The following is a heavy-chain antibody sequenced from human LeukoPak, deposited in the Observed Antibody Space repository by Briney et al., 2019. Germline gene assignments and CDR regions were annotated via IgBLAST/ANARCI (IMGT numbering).Heavy chain of an antibody. CDR2: IYYSVTT. CDR3: AKRDDSGGNLVDL. D-gene: IGHD3-22*01. CDR1: GGSIRSGSHY. V-gene: IGHV4-39*02. Sequence: SKPLSLTVTVSGGSIRSGSHYWGWIRQPPGKGLEWIGSIYYSVTTYYNSSLENRVTISIDTSKNHISLRLRSLSAADTSVYYCAKRDDSGGNLVDLWGQGTLVTVSS. J-gene: IGHJ4*02.